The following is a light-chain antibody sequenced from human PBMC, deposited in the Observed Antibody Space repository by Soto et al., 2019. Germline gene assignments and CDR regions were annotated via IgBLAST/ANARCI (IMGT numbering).Light chain of an antibody. CDR2: EVS. V-gene: IGLV2-14*01. Sequence: QSALTQPASVSGSPGQSITISCTGTSSDVGGYNYVSWYQQHPGKAPKLMIYEVSNRPSGVSNRFSGSKSGNTASLAISGLRSEDEADYYCASWDGSLSGHVFGTGTKLTVL. CDR1: SSDVGGYNY. CDR3: ASWDGSLSGHV. J-gene: IGLJ1*01.